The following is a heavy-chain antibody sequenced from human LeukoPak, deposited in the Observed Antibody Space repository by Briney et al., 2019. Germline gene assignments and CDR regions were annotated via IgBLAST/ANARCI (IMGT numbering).Heavy chain of an antibody. CDR2: IIPIFGTA. CDR3: ARGLQNVDTAMVTLYYYYGMDV. J-gene: IGHJ6*02. D-gene: IGHD5-18*01. CDR1: GGTFSSYA. Sequence: SVKVSCKASGGTFSSYAISWVRQAPGQGLEWMGGIIPIFGTANYAQKFQGRVTITADESTSTAYMELSSLRSEDTAVYYCARGLQNVDTAMVTLYYYYGMDVWGQGTTVTVSS. V-gene: IGHV1-69*13.